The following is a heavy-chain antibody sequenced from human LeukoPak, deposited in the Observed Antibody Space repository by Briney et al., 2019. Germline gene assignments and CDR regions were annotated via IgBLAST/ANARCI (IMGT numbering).Heavy chain of an antibody. Sequence: ASVKVSCKASGYTSTSYFMHWVRQAPGQGLEWMGIINPSGGSTRYAQKFQGRVTMTRDTSTSTVYMELSSLRSDDTAVYHCASDSSGWYSLDYWGQGTLVTVSS. V-gene: IGHV1-46*01. CDR3: ASDSSGWYSLDY. CDR2: INPSGGST. D-gene: IGHD6-19*01. CDR1: GYTSTSYF. J-gene: IGHJ4*02.